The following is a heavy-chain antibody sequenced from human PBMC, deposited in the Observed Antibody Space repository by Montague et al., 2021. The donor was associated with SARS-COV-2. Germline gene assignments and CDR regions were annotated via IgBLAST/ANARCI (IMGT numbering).Heavy chain of an antibody. Sequence: SETLSLTCAVYGGSFSGYYWSWIRQPPGRGREWIGETNDSGRTNYNPSLKGRVTISVDTSKNQFSLRLSSVTAAETAVYYCARGYCSGSGCYYYYGMDVWGQGTTVTVSS. CDR3: ARGYCSGSGCYYYYGMDV. J-gene: IGHJ6*02. V-gene: IGHV4-34*01. CDR2: TNDSGRT. CDR1: GGSFSGYY. D-gene: IGHD2-15*01.